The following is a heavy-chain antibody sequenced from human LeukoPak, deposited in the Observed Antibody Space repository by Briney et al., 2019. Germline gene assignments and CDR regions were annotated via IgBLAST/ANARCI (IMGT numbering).Heavy chain of an antibody. CDR3: ARDMDDSSGYAFDY. D-gene: IGHD3-22*01. Sequence: GGSLRLSCAASGFTFSSYWMHWVRQAPGKGLVWVSRINSDGSSTSNADSVKGRFTISRDNAKNTLYLQMNSLRAEDTAVDYCARDMDDSSGYAFDYWGQGTLVTVSS. J-gene: IGHJ4*02. V-gene: IGHV3-74*01. CDR2: INSDGSST. CDR1: GFTFSSYW.